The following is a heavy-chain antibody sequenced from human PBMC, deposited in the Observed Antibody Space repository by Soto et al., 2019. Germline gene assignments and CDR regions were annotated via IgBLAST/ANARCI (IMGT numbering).Heavy chain of an antibody. CDR3: ARLLRFVVVPAATVWFDP. V-gene: IGHV4-39*01. Sequence: PSETLSLTCTVSGDSISTYNYFWAWIRQPPGKGLEWIGSIYYSGSTYYNPSLKSRVTISVDTSKNQFSLKLSSVTAADTAVYYCARLLRFVVVPAATVWFDPWGQGTLVTVSS. CDR1: GDSISTYNYF. D-gene: IGHD2-2*01. J-gene: IGHJ5*02. CDR2: IYYSGST.